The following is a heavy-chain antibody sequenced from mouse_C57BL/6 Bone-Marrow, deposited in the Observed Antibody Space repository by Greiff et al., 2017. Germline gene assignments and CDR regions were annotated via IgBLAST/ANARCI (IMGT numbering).Heavy chain of an antibody. D-gene: IGHD2-1*01. Sequence: EVNLVESGGGLVKPGGSLKLSCAASGFTFSSYAMSWVRQTPEKRLEWVATISDGGSYTYYPDNVKGRFTISRDNAKNNLYLQMSHLKSEDTAMYYCASDGNFFAYWGQGTLVTVSA. J-gene: IGHJ3*01. V-gene: IGHV5-4*03. CDR1: GFTFSSYA. CDR3: ASDGNFFAY. CDR2: ISDGGSYT.